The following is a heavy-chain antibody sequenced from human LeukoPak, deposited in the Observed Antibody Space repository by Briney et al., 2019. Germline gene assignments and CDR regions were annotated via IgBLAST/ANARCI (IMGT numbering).Heavy chain of an antibody. CDR1: GGSISSLY. CDR3: ARDSGDSNGYYNYWYFDL. D-gene: IGHD3-22*01. J-gene: IGHJ2*01. Sequence: SETLSLTCTVSGGSISSLYWSWIRQPPGKGLEWIGSIYYSGSTNYNPSLKSRVAISLDTPKNQFSLRLRSVTAADPAVYYCARDSGDSNGYYNYWYFDLWGRGTLVTVSS. V-gene: IGHV4-59*11. CDR2: IYYSGST.